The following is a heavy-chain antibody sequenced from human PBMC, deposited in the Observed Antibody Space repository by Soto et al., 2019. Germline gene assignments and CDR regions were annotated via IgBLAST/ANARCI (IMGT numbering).Heavy chain of an antibody. D-gene: IGHD5-18*01. J-gene: IGHJ4*02. CDR1: GVTVSSNY. Sequence: PGGSLRLSCAASGVTVSSNYMSWVRKAPGKGLEWVSVIYSGGSAYYADSVKGRFTISRDNSKNTLYLQMNSLRAEDTAVYYCARHGYSYGGGYFDYWGQGTLVTVSS. CDR3: ARHGYSYGGGYFDY. CDR2: IYSGGSA. V-gene: IGHV3-66*04.